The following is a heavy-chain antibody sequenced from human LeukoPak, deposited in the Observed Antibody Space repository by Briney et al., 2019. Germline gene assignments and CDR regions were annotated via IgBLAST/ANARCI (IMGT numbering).Heavy chain of an antibody. CDR1: GYTFTGYY. Sequence: GASVKVSCKASGYTFTGYYMHWVRQAPGQGLEWMGWINPNSGGTNYAQKFQGRVTMTRDTPISTAYMELSRLRSDDTAVYHCARARKASSGWYDYWGQGTLVTVSS. CDR2: INPNSGGT. J-gene: IGHJ4*02. CDR3: ARARKASSGWYDY. V-gene: IGHV1-2*02. D-gene: IGHD6-19*01.